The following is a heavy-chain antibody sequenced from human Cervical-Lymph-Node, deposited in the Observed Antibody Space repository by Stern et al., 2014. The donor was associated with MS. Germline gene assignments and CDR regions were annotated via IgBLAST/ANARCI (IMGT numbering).Heavy chain of an antibody. CDR3: AREPDDSSGYYSDY. D-gene: IGHD3-22*01. CDR1: GFTFSSYG. V-gene: IGHV3-33*01. CDR2: IWYDGSNK. J-gene: IGHJ4*02. Sequence: MQLVESGGGVVQPGRSLRLSCAASGFTFSSYGMHWVRQAPGKGLEWVAVIWYDGSNKYYADSVKGRFTISRDNSKNTLYLQMNSLRAEDTAVYYCAREPDDSSGYYSDYWGQGTLVTVSS.